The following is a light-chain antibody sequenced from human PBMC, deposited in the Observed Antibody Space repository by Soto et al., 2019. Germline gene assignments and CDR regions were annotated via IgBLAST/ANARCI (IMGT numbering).Light chain of an antibody. CDR1: QNIRSY. V-gene: IGKV1-39*01. CDR2: QTS. J-gene: IGKJ2*01. CDR3: QQSFSTLYT. Sequence: EIQMTQSPSSLSASVGDRVTITCRASQNIRSYLNWYQHKPGKAPNLLIYQTSTLHSVVPSRFSGSGSGTDFTLTISSLQPEDFATYYCQQSFSTLYTFGQGTKLEI.